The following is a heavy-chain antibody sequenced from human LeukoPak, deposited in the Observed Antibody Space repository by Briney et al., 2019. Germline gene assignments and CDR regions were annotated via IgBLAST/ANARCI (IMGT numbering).Heavy chain of an antibody. CDR3: ARQGARHDAFDI. CDR1: GYSFTTYW. J-gene: IGHJ3*02. V-gene: IGHV5-51*01. Sequence: GESLKISCRGSGYSFTTYWIAWVRQMPGRGLEWMGIIYPGDSDTRYSPSFQGQVTISADKSISTAYLQWSSLKASDTAMYYCARQGARHDAFDIWGQGTMVTVSS. D-gene: IGHD1-26*01. CDR2: IYPGDSDT.